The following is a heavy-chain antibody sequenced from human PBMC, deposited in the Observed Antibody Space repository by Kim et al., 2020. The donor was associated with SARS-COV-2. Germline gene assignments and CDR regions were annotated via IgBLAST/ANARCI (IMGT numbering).Heavy chain of an antibody. CDR1: GFTFSDYY. CDR2: ISSSGSTI. V-gene: IGHV3-11*01. Sequence: GGSLRHSCAASGFTFSDYYMSWIRQAPGKGLEWVSYISSSGSTIYYADSVKGRFTISRDNAKNSLYLQMNSLRAEDTAVYYCARDRDYGGNLAFDIWGQGTMVTVSS. CDR3: ARDRDYGGNLAFDI. D-gene: IGHD4-17*01. J-gene: IGHJ3*02.